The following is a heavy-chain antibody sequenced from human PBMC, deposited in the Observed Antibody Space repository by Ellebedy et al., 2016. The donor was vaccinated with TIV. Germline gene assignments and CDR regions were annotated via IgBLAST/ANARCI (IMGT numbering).Heavy chain of an antibody. D-gene: IGHD2-8*01. Sequence: GGSLRLXXAASGFIFSTYSMNWVRQAPGKGLEWVAFIRSSTNSISYADSVKGRFTISRDDAENSLYLQMNSLRAEDSAVYYCARVSGKYYFDYWGQGALVTVSS. J-gene: IGHJ4*02. CDR1: GFIFSTYS. CDR2: IRSSTNSI. CDR3: ARVSGKYYFDY. V-gene: IGHV3-48*01.